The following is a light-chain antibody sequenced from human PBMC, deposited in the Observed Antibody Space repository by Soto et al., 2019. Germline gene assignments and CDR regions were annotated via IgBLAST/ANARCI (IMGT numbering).Light chain of an antibody. CDR1: QGINSA. Sequence: AIQLTQSPSSLSASVGDRVTITCRASQGINSALAWYQQKPGKAPKLLIYDASSLESGVPSRFSGSGSGTDFTLTISSLQPEDFATYYCQQFNSYPRTFGPGNKVDIK. J-gene: IGKJ3*01. CDR3: QQFNSYPRT. V-gene: IGKV1-13*02. CDR2: DAS.